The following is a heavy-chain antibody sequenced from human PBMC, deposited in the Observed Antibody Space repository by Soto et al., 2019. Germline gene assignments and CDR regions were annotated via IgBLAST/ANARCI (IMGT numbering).Heavy chain of an antibody. CDR3: ARRRTSSGWYLGYAFDI. CDR2: IYDSGSS. J-gene: IGHJ3*02. D-gene: IGHD6-19*01. CDR1: GGSISSTSYY. Sequence: QLQLQESGPGLVKPSETLSLTCTVSGGSISSTSYYWVWIRQTPGKGLECIGSIYDSGSSYYNPSLKSRVTIPVDTSKNQFSLKLTSVTAADTAVYYCARRRTSSGWYLGYAFDIWGQGTMVTVSS. V-gene: IGHV4-39*01.